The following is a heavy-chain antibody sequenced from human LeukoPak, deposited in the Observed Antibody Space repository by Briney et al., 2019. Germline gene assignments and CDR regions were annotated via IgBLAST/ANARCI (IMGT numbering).Heavy chain of an antibody. CDR1: GGSISSGGYS. J-gene: IGHJ2*01. CDR2: IYYGGST. D-gene: IGHD1-26*01. V-gene: IGHV4-61*08. CDR3: ARGVGAVYWYLDL. Sequence: PSQTLSLTFAVSGGSISSGGYSWSWIRQPPGKGLEWIGYIYYGGSTNYNPSLKSRVTISVDTSKNQFSLKLTSVTAADTAVYYCARGVGAVYWYLDLWGRGTLVTVSS.